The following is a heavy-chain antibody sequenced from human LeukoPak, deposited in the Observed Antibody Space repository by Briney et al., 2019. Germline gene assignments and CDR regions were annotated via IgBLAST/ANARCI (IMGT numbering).Heavy chain of an antibody. CDR2: IWYDGSNK. V-gene: IGHV3-33*01. CDR1: GFTFSSYG. Sequence: PGRSLRLSCAASGFTFSSYGMHWVRQAPGKGLEWVAVIWYDGSNKYYADSVKGRFTISRDNSKNTLYLQMNSLRAEDTAVYYCARDDYYDSPDAFDIWGQGTMVTVSS. J-gene: IGHJ3*02. D-gene: IGHD3-22*01. CDR3: ARDDYYDSPDAFDI.